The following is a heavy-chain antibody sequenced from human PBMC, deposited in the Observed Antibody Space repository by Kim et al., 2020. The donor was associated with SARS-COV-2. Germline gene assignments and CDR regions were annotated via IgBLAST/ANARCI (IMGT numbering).Heavy chain of an antibody. CDR3: ARVSSVDYINGMDV. J-gene: IGHJ6*02. D-gene: IGHD4-4*01. Sequence: SLKSRVTIAVDTSKNQFSLKLSSVTAADTAVYYCARVSSVDYINGMDVWGQGTTVTVSS. V-gene: IGHV4-34*01.